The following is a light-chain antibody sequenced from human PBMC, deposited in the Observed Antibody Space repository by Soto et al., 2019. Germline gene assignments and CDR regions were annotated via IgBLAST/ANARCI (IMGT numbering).Light chain of an antibody. J-gene: IGKJ2*01. Sequence: DIQMTQSPSSLSVSVGDRVTINCRTSQSITNYLNWYQQKPGKAPKLLVYAASSLQSGVPSRFSGNRSWTDFTLTISSQQREDFASYYCQQSDSYPYTFGQGTKLEIK. CDR1: QSITNY. CDR3: QQSDSYPYT. V-gene: IGKV1-39*01. CDR2: AAS.